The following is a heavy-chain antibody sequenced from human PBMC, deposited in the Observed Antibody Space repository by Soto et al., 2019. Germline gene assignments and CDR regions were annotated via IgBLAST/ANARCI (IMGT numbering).Heavy chain of an antibody. CDR1: GFTFSSYA. CDR2: ISSSSSTI. V-gene: IGHV3-48*01. Sequence: GGSLRLSCAASGFTFSSYAMSWVRQAPGKGLEWVSYISSSSSTIYYADSVKGRFTISRDNAKNSLYLQMNSLKTEDTAVYYCTPGPHYWGQGTLVTVSS. CDR3: TPGPHY. J-gene: IGHJ4*02.